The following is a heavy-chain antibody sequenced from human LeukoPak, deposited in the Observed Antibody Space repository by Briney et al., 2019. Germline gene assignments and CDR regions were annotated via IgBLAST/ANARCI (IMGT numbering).Heavy chain of an antibody. D-gene: IGHD3-22*01. V-gene: IGHV4-34*01. CDR1: GGSFSGYY. CDR3: ARRTGYYDNPVFFDY. CDR2: INHSGST. Sequence: SETLSLTCAVYGGSFSGYYWSWIRQPPGKGLEWIGEINHSGSTNYNPSLKSRVTISVDTSKNQFSLKLSSVTAADTAVYYCARRTGYYDNPVFFDYWGQGTLVTVSS. J-gene: IGHJ4*02.